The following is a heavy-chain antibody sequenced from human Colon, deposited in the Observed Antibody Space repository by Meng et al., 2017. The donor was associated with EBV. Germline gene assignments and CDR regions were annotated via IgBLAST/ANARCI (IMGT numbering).Heavy chain of an antibody. V-gene: IGHV7-4-1*02. D-gene: IGHD6-19*01. CDR3: GTLKYTSGFYGPAY. Sequence: VQVVQLGSELKKPGASVKVSCKASGYTFTRYPMNWVRQAPGQGLEWMGWISTNTGNPTYAQGFTGRFVFSVDTSVSTAYLQISSLKAEDTAVYYCGTLKYTSGFYGPAYWGQGALVTVSS. J-gene: IGHJ4*02. CDR1: GYTFTRYP. CDR2: ISTNTGNP.